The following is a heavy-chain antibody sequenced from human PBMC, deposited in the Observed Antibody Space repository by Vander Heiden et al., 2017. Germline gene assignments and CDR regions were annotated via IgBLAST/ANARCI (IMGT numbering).Heavy chain of an antibody. Sequence: QVQLQQSGPGPVKPPQPPPLTSAIAGDSVSSNSAPWNWIRQSPSRGLEWLGRTYYRSKWYNDYAVSVKSRITINPDTSKNQFSLQLNSVTPEDTAVYFCARTTCSSTSCYTYYFDYWGQGTLVTVSS. CDR2: TYYRSKWYN. CDR3: ARTTCSSTSCYTYYFDY. CDR1: GDSVSSNSAP. D-gene: IGHD2-2*02. V-gene: IGHV6-1*01. J-gene: IGHJ4*02.